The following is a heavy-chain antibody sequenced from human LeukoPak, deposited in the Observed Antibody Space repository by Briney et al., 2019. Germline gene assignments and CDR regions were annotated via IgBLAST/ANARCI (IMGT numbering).Heavy chain of an antibody. CDR1: GYTFTSYD. CDR3: ARGYDDILTGYYPTPEIDY. Sequence: GASVKVSCKASGYTFTSYDINWVRQATGQGLEWMGWINPNSGNTGYAQKFQGRVTMTRDTSTSTAYMELSRLRSDDTAVYYCARGYDDILTGYYPTPEIDYWGQGTLVTVSS. D-gene: IGHD3-9*01. V-gene: IGHV1-8*01. CDR2: INPNSGNT. J-gene: IGHJ4*02.